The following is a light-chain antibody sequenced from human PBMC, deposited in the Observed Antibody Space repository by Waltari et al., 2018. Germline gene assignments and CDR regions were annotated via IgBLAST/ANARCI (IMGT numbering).Light chain of an antibody. Sequence: QSVLTQPPSASGTHGQRVTISCSGSQSNVGDNVVNWYHHVPGTAPKLVIYRNDQRPSGVPDRFTASKSGTSASLAISGLQSEDEGDYYCATWDDSPTGRWVFGGGTRVTVL. J-gene: IGLJ3*02. CDR1: QSNVGDNV. CDR2: RND. V-gene: IGLV1-44*01. CDR3: ATWDDSPTGRWV.